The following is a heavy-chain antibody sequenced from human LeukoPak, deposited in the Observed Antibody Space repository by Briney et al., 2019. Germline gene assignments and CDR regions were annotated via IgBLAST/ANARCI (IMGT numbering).Heavy chain of an antibody. D-gene: IGHD3-3*01. V-gene: IGHV1-2*02. CDR3: ASGFWSGYYTGAY. J-gene: IGHJ4*02. CDR1: GYTFTDYY. Sequence: ASVKVSCKASGYTFTDYYIHWVRRAPGQGLEWMGWVNPNSGGTNYAQKFQGRVTMTRDTSISTAYMELNRLRSDDTAVYYCASGFWSGYYTGAYWGQGTLVTVSS. CDR2: VNPNSGGT.